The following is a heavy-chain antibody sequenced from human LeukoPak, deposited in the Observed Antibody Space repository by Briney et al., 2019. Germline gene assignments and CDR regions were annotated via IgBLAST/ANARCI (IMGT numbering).Heavy chain of an antibody. CDR1: GGPVSGYY. V-gene: IGHV4-4*07. Sequence: SETLSLTCSVSGGPVSGYYWSWIRQPAGKGLEWIGRLYSSGSTTYNPSLKSRVTISVDTSKNQFSLKLSSVTAADTAVYYCARHGGPIWFDPWGQGTLVTVSS. D-gene: IGHD2-15*01. J-gene: IGHJ5*02. CDR3: ARHGGPIWFDP. CDR2: LYSSGST.